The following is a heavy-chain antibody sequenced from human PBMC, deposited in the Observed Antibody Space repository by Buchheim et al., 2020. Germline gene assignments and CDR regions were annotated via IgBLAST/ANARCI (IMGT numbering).Heavy chain of an antibody. CDR1: GYTFNTYW. D-gene: IGHD1-26*01. CDR3: ARRRGGGTYYDYFDF. CDR2: IYPGDSTT. J-gene: IGHJ4*02. V-gene: IGHV5-51*01. Sequence: EVQLVQSGAEVKKPGESLKISCKGSGYTFNTYWVGWVRQMPGKGLEWMGNIYPGDSTTRYSSSFQGQVTVSADQSISTAYPQWSSLKASDTAMYYCARRRGGGTYYDYFDFWGQGTL.